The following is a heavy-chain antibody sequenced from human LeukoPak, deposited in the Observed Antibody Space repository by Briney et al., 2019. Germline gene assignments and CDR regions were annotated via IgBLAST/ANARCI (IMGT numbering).Heavy chain of an antibody. CDR1: GGSISSYY. CDR2: IYYSGST. Sequence: KPSETLSLTCTVSGGSISSYYWSWIRQPPGKGLEWIGYIYYSGSTNYNPSLKSRVTISVDTSKNQFSLKLSSVTAADTAVYYCTRGGQYYDFWSGYRYYFDYWGQGTLVTVSS. D-gene: IGHD3-3*01. J-gene: IGHJ4*02. V-gene: IGHV4-59*01. CDR3: TRGGQYYDFWSGYRYYFDY.